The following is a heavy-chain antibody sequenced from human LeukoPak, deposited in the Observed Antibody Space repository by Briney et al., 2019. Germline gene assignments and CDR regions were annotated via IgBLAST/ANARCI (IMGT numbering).Heavy chain of an antibody. D-gene: IGHD3-22*01. CDR3: ARPFNYYDSSGYYAFDY. V-gene: IGHV4-39*01. CDR2: IYYSGST. Sequence: PSETLSLTCTVSGGSISSSSYYWGWIRQPPGKGPEWIGSIYYSGSTYYNPSLKSRVTISVDTSKNQFSLKLSSVTAADTAVYYCARPFNYYDSSGYYAFDYWGQGTLVTVSS. J-gene: IGHJ4*02. CDR1: GGSISSSSYY.